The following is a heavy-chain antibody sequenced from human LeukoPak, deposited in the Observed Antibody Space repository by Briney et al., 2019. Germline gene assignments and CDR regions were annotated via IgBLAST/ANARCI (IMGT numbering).Heavy chain of an antibody. CDR2: IRSKAYGGTT. J-gene: IGHJ6*03. Sequence: GGSLRLSCAASGFTVSSNYMSWVRQAPGKGLEWVGFIRSKAYGGTTEYAASVKGRFTISRDDSKSIAYLQMNSLKTEDTAVYYCTRGVLKNYYYMDVWGKGTTVTVSS. CDR3: TRGVLKNYYYMDV. V-gene: IGHV3-49*04. CDR1: GFTVSSNY.